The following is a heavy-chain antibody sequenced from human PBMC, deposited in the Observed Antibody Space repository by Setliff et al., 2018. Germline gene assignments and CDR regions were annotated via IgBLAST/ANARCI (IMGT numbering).Heavy chain of an antibody. CDR2: LSEDESTK. Sequence: GGSLRLSCAASGFTFSNYWMSWLRQAPGEGLEWVANLSEDESTKLYVDSVKGRFTISRDNAKNSLYLQMNSLRAEDTAVYYCARDDGITMVRGVITYYYGMDVWGQGTTVTVSS. CDR3: ARDDGITMVRGVITYYYGMDV. CDR1: GFTFSNYW. J-gene: IGHJ6*02. D-gene: IGHD3-10*01. V-gene: IGHV3-7*01.